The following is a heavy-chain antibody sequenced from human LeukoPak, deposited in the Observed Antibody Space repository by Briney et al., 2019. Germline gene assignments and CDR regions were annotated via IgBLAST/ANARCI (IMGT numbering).Heavy chain of an antibody. CDR2: ISYGGSSK. D-gene: IGHD3-22*01. CDR3: ARGRYYDSSGYPRGDH. J-gene: IGHJ4*02. V-gene: IGHV3-30-3*01. CDR1: GFTFSTYA. Sequence: TGGSLRLSCAASGFTFSTYAMHWVRQAPGKGLEWVAVISYGGSSKYYADSVKGRFTISRDNSKNTLYLQTNSLRTEDTAVYYCARGRYYDSSGYPRGDHWGQGALVTASS.